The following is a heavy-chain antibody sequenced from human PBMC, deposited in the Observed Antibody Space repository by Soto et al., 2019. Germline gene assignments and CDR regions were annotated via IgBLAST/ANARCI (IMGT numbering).Heavy chain of an antibody. V-gene: IGHV5-51*01. CDR2: IYPGDSDT. D-gene: IGHD5-18*01. CDR1: GYSFTSYW. CDR3: ARGLRGPGYYYYYMDV. Sequence: GESLKISCKGSGYSFTSYWIGWVRQMPGKGLEWMGIIYPGDSDTRYSPSFQGQVTISADKSISTAYLQWSSLKASDTAMYYCARGLRGPGYYYYYMDVWGKGTTVTVSS. J-gene: IGHJ6*03.